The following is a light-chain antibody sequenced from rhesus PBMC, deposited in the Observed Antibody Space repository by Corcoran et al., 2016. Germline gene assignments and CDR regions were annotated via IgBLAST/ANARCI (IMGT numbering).Light chain of an antibody. CDR3: RHAYVTPLT. J-gene: IGKJ4*01. CDR1: ENVKNY. CDR2: KAS. V-gene: IGKV1-74*01. Sequence: DIQMTQSPSSLSASVGDRVTITCRASENVKNYLNWYQQKPGKAPNLLLYKASTLQTGVPSRFSGNGSGTEYTFTISSLQPGDVGTYYCRHAYVTPLTFGGGTKVEIK.